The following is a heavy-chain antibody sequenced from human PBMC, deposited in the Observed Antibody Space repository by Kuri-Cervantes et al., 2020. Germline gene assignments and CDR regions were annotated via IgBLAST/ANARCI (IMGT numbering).Heavy chain of an antibody. D-gene: IGHD3-22*01. CDR3: ARDPFVEIYDNIGYYSDY. V-gene: IGHV3-21*03. Sequence: GESLKISCLASGLSFSNAWMTWVRQAPGKGLEWVSSISSASTYIYYAQSVKGRFTISRDNAKNSLYLQMDSLRAEDTAVYYCARDPFVEIYDNIGYYSDYWGQGTLVTVSS. J-gene: IGHJ4*02. CDR1: GLSFSNAW. CDR2: ISSASTYI.